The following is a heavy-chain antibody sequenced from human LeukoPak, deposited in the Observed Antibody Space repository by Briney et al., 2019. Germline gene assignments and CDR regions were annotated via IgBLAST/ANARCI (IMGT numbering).Heavy chain of an antibody. CDR2: IYWNDDK. CDR1: GFSLSTSGVG. Sequence: SGPTLVKPTQTLTLTCTFSGFSLSTSGVGVGWIRQPPGKALEWLALIYWNDDKRYSPSLKSRLTITKDTSKNQVVLTMTNVDPVDTATYYCAHLRYFDPETVQNYFDYWGQGTLVTVSS. J-gene: IGHJ4*02. V-gene: IGHV2-5*01. D-gene: IGHD3-9*01. CDR3: AHLRYFDPETVQNYFDY.